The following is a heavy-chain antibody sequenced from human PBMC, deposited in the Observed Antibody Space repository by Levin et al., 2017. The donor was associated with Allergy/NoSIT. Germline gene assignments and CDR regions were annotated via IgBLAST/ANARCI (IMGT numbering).Heavy chain of an antibody. V-gene: IGHV4-59*01. CDR3: ARYDDYVWGSYRYAFDI. D-gene: IGHD3-16*02. CDR2: SHYSGKT. J-gene: IGHJ3*02. CDR1: SGSISSYY. Sequence: SETLSLTCTVSSGSISSYYWSWIRQPPGKGLEWIGYSHYSGKTNYNPSLKSRVTISVDTSKNQFSLKLSSVTAADTAVYYCARYDDYVWGSYRYAFDIWGQGTMVTVSS.